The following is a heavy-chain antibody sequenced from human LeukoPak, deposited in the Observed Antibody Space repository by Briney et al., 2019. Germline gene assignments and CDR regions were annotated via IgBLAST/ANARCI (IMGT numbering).Heavy chain of an antibody. CDR1: GFTFSSYW. D-gene: IGHD2-21*01. Sequence: GGSLRLSCAASGFTFSSYWMHWVRQAPGKGLVWFSRINSDGSSTSYADSVKGRFTISRDNAKNTLYLQMNSLRAEDTAVYYCARDEACGGDCFNWFDPWGQGTLVTVSS. CDR3: ARDEACGGDCFNWFDP. J-gene: IGHJ5*02. V-gene: IGHV3-74*01. CDR2: INSDGSST.